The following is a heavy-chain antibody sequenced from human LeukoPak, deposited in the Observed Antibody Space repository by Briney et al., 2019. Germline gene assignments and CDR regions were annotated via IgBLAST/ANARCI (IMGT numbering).Heavy chain of an antibody. J-gene: IGHJ4*02. Sequence: GASVKVSCKASGYTLTGYYMHWVRQAPGQGLEWMGWINPNSGGTKYAQKFQGGVTMTRDTSMNTAYMELSSLKSDDTAVYYCAREGDGYTYWGQGTLVTASS. D-gene: IGHD5-24*01. CDR1: GYTLTGYY. V-gene: IGHV1-2*02. CDR2: INPNSGGT. CDR3: AREGDGYTY.